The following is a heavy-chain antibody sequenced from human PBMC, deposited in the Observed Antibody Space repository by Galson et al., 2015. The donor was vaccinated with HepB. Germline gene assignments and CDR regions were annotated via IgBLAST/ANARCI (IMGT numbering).Heavy chain of an antibody. Sequence: SVKVSCKASEYTFTSYDINWVRQATGQGLEWMGWMNPNSGNTGYAQKFQGRVTTTRNTSISTAYMELSSLRFEDTAVYYCARGLQGLAYYYYMDVWGKGTTVTVSS. CDR2: MNPNSGNT. CDR3: ARGLQGLAYYYYMDV. J-gene: IGHJ6*03. V-gene: IGHV1-8*01. D-gene: IGHD4-11*01. CDR1: EYTFTSYD.